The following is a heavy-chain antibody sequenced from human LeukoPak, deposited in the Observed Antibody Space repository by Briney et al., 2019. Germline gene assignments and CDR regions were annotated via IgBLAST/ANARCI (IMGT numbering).Heavy chain of an antibody. CDR1: GFTFSSYA. CDR2: ISYDGSNK. CDR3: ARGSGDSSGYYFVN. D-gene: IGHD3-22*01. J-gene: IGHJ4*02. V-gene: IGHV3-30-3*01. Sequence: GRSLRLSCAASGFTFSSYAMHWVRQAPGKGLEWVAVISYDGSNKYYADSVKGRFTISRDNSKNTLYLQMNSLRAEDTAVYYCARGSGDSSGYYFVNWGQGTLVTVSS.